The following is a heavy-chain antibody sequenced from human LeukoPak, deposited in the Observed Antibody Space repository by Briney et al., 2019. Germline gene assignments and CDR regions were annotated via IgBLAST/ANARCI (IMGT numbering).Heavy chain of an antibody. CDR1: GGTFSSYA. CDR2: IIPILGIA. Sequence: SVKVSCKASGGTFSSYAISWVRQAPGQGLEWMGRIIPILGIANYAQKFQGRVTITADKSTSTAYMELSSLRSEDTAVYYCASQVVVTSRGAFDIWGLGTMVTVSS. J-gene: IGHJ3*02. D-gene: IGHD2-21*02. CDR3: ASQVVVTSRGAFDI. V-gene: IGHV1-69*04.